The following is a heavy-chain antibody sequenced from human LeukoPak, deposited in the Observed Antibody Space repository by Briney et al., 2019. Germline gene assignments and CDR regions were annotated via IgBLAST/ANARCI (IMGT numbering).Heavy chain of an antibody. CDR1: GFTLRRYA. CDR2: ISASGGRT. J-gene: IGHJ3*02. D-gene: IGHD4-17*01. Sequence: PGGSLRLSCAASGFTLRRYAMSWARQAPGKGRQWVSGISASGGRTYYADSVKGRFTISRDTSRNTLYLQMESVRADDTAVYYCGKDPSGDYVVAFDMWGQGTTVTVSS. V-gene: IGHV3-23*01. CDR3: GKDPSGDYVVAFDM.